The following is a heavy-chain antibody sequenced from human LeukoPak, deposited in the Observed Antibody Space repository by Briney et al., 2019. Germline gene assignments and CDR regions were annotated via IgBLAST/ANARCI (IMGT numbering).Heavy chain of an antibody. Sequence: GGSLRFSCAASGFTFSSYGIHWVRQAPGKGLEWVAVIWYDGSNKYYADSVKGRFTISRDNSKNTLYLQMNSLRAEDTAVYYCASCRLNDYGDYDAFDYWGQGTLVTVSS. V-gene: IGHV3-33*01. J-gene: IGHJ4*02. CDR3: ASCRLNDYGDYDAFDY. CDR2: IWYDGSNK. CDR1: GFTFSSYG. D-gene: IGHD4-17*01.